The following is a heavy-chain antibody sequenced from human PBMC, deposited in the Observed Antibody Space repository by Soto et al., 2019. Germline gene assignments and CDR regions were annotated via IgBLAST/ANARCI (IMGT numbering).Heavy chain of an antibody. J-gene: IGHJ6*02. CDR3: ARIPEVSSWPYYGMDV. CDR1: GCTFTGYY. D-gene: IGHD6-13*01. V-gene: IGHV1-2*02. CDR2: INPNSGGT. Sequence: GASVKVSCKASGCTFTGYYMHWVRQAPGQGLEWMGWINPNSGGTNYAQKFQGRVTMTRDTSISTAYMELSGLRSDDTAVYYCARIPEVSSWPYYGMDVWGQGTTVTVSS.